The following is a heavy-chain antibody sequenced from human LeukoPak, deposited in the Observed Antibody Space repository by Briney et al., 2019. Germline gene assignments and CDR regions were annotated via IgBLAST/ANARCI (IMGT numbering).Heavy chain of an antibody. J-gene: IGHJ4*02. CDR3: ARGGKYGSGSYIYFDS. CDR2: ISYSGRT. V-gene: IGHV4-59*01. D-gene: IGHD3-10*01. CDR1: GVPISSYY. Sequence: PSETLSLTCTVSGVPISSYYWNWLRQPPGKGLEGRGNISYSGRTDYTPSLKTRVTISVDTSKNQFSLKLISVTAADTALDYCARGGKYGSGSYIYFDSCGQGTLVIIAS.